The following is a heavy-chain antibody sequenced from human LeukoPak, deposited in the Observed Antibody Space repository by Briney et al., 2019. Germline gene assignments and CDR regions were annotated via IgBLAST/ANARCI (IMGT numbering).Heavy chain of an antibody. Sequence: GGSLRLSCAASGFTFSSYSMNWVRQAPGKGLEWVSSISSGSSYLYYADSMKGRFTISRDNAKNSLYLQINSLRAEDTAVYYCARDHLTYSSSSDFDYWGQGTLVTVSS. V-gene: IGHV3-21*01. CDR2: ISSGSSYL. J-gene: IGHJ4*02. CDR1: GFTFSSYS. D-gene: IGHD6-6*01. CDR3: ARDHLTYSSSSDFDY.